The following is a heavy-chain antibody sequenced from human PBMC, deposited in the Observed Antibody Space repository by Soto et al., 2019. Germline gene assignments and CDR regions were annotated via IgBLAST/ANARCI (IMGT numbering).Heavy chain of an antibody. CDR2: IYYSGST. V-gene: IGHV4-59*01. D-gene: IGHD1-7*01. J-gene: IGHJ6*02. CDR1: GGSTSSYY. CDR3: ARVKRELELPADYYYYGMDV. Sequence: TLSLTCTVSGGSTSSYYWSWIRQPPGKGLEWIGYIYYSGSTNYNPSLKSRVTISVDTSKNQFSLKLSSVTAADTAVYYCARVKRELELPADYYYYGMDVWGQGTTVTVSS.